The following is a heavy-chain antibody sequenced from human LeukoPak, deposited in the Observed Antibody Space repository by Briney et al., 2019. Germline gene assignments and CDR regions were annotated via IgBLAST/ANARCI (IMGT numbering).Heavy chain of an antibody. CDR2: ISHSESA. D-gene: IGHD6-13*01. V-gene: IGHV4-30-2*01. CDR1: GGSISSGANY. J-gene: IGHJ4*02. CDR3: AKEGQYSSSWYLGY. Sequence: SETLSLTCTVSGGSISSGANYWSWIRQPPGRGLEWIGYISHSESAYYSPSLESRITISVDTSKNQFSLKLSSVTAADTAVYYCAKEGQYSSSWYLGYWGQGTLVTVSS.